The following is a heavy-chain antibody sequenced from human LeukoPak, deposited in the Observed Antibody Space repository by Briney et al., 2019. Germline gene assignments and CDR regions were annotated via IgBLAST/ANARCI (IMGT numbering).Heavy chain of an antibody. J-gene: IGHJ5*02. Sequence: SETLSLTCTVSGGSISSYYWSWIRQPPGKGLKWIGYIYYSGSTNYNPSLKSRVTISVDTSKNQFSLKLSSVTAADTAVYYCARAPNCSGGSCYSWFDPWGQGTLVTVSS. V-gene: IGHV4-59*01. D-gene: IGHD2-15*01. CDR2: IYYSGST. CDR1: GGSISSYY. CDR3: ARAPNCSGGSCYSWFDP.